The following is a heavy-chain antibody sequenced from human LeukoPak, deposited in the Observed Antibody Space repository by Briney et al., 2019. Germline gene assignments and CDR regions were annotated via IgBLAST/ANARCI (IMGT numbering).Heavy chain of an antibody. D-gene: IGHD4-17*01. CDR2: ISANNGDT. Sequence: ASVKVSCKASGYTFTGYYMHWVRQAPGQGLDYMGWISANNGDTEYAQNPQGRVTMTTDTSTSTAYMEVRSLRSDDTAVYYCARKPTGWAFDIWGQGTMVTVSS. CDR3: ARKPTGWAFDI. V-gene: IGHV1-18*04. J-gene: IGHJ3*02. CDR1: GYTFTGYY.